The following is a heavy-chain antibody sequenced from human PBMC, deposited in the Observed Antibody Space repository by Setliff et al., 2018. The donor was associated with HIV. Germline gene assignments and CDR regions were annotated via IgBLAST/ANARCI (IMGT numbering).Heavy chain of an antibody. CDR1: LRDPEGLL. CDR3: ARGRPLAATEYAHFMDV. D-gene: IGHD6-25*01. V-gene: IGHV4-34*01. CDR2: VAQGGLN. J-gene: IGHJ6*03. Sequence: SETLSLTCQESLRDPEGLLLELDPAAPQGGGLEWIGDVAQGGLNFYNTSLQSRVAIMVDPSRNQISLRLTSMTAADTGVYYCARGRPLAATEYAHFMDVWAEGTPVTVSS.